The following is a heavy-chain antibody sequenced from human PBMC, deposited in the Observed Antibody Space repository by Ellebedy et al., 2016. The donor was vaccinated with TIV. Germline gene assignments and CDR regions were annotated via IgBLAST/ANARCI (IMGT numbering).Heavy chain of an antibody. Sequence: PGGSLRLSCAASGFIFSTYAMSWVRQAPGKGLEWVSVISGSGGSTYYADSVKGRFTISRDNSKHTLYLQMNSLRAEDTAVYYCAKDVTNMIPWLKDRFNFWGQGTLVTVSS. CDR3: AKDVTNMIPWLKDRFNF. D-gene: IGHD3-16*01. CDR1: GFIFSTYA. CDR2: ISGSGGST. J-gene: IGHJ4*02. V-gene: IGHV3-23*01.